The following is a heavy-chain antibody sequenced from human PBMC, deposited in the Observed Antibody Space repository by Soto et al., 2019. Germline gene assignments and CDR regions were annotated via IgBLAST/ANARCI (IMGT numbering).Heavy chain of an antibody. CDR2: ISYDGSNK. V-gene: IGHV3-30*18. CDR3: AKSPVGYSSGWYSAADY. D-gene: IGHD6-19*01. J-gene: IGHJ4*02. CDR1: GFTFSSYG. Sequence: GGSLRLSCAASGFTFSSYGMHWVRQAPGKGLEWVAVISYDGSNKYYADSVKGRFTISRDNSKNTLYLQMNSLRAEDTAVYYCAKSPVGYSSGWYSAADYWGQGTLVTVSS.